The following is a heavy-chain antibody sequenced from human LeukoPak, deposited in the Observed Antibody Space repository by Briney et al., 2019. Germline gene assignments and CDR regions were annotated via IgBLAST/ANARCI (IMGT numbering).Heavy chain of an antibody. V-gene: IGHV6-1*01. CDR1: GDSVSSNSAA. J-gene: IGHJ5*02. D-gene: IGHD2-15*01. Sequence: SQTLSLTCAISGDSVSSNSAAWNWIRQSPSRGLEWLGRTYYTSKWYNDYAVSVKSRISINPDTSKNQVSLHLKSVAPEDTAAYYCALGVTCSGGSCYLGDWFDPWGQGTLVTVSS. CDR2: TYYTSKWYN. CDR3: ALGVTCSGGSCYLGDWFDP.